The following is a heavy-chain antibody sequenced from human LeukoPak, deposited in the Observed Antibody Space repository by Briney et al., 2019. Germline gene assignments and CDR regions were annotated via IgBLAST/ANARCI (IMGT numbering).Heavy chain of an antibody. D-gene: IGHD3-22*01. CDR2: IWYDGSNK. Sequence: GRSLRLSCSASGFTFSSYGMHWVRQAPGKGLEWVAVIWYDGSNKYYADSVKGRFTISRDNSKNTLYLQMNSLRAEDTAVYYCARGQSSGYYHYYGMDVWGQGTTVTVSS. CDR1: GFTFSSYG. V-gene: IGHV3-33*01. CDR3: ARGQSSGYYHYYGMDV. J-gene: IGHJ6*02.